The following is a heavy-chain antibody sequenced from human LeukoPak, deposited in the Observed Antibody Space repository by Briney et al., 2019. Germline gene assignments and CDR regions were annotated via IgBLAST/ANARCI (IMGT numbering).Heavy chain of an antibody. Sequence: SETLSLTCAVYGGSFSGYYWSWIRQPPGKGLEWIGEINHSGSTNYNPSLKSRVTISVDTSKNQFSLKLSSVTAADTAVYYCARDSSGYYYAIDYWGQGTLVTVSS. CDR2: INHSGST. V-gene: IGHV4-34*01. J-gene: IGHJ4*02. CDR3: ARDSSGYYYAIDY. CDR1: GGSFSGYY. D-gene: IGHD3-22*01.